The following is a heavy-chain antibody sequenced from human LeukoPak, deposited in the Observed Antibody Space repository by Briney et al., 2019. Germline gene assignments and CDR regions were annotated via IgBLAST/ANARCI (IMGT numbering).Heavy chain of an antibody. V-gene: IGHV3-11*03. D-gene: IGHD2-15*01. CDR3: ARVPGRYAFDF. CDR2: ISTSGSST. J-gene: IGHJ3*01. CDR1: GFTFSDYY. Sequence: PGGSLRLSCAASGFTFSDYYMSWFRQAPGKGLEWVSYISTSGSSTNYAESVKGRFTISRDNAKNSLYLQMDRLRGDDTAVYYCARVPGRYAFDFWGQGTMVTVSS.